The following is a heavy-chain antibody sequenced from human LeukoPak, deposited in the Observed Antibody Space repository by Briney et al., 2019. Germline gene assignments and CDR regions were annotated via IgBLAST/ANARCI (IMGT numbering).Heavy chain of an antibody. V-gene: IGHV1-18*01. Sequence: ASVKVSCKASGYTFTSYGISWVRQAPGQGLEWMGWISAYNGNTNYAQKLQGRVTMTTDTSTSTAYMELRSLRSDDTAVYYCARDPLYSSSSVGPMDVWGQGTTVTVSS. CDR2: ISAYNGNT. D-gene: IGHD6-13*01. J-gene: IGHJ6*02. CDR1: GYTFTSYG. CDR3: ARDPLYSSSSVGPMDV.